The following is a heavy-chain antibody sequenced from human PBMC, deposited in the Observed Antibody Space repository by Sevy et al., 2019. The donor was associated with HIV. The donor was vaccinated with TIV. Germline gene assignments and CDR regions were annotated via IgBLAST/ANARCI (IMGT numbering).Heavy chain of an antibody. CDR3: ASLPNNYYDSSGSSGDDAFDI. Sequence: GGSLRLSCAASGFTFSSYGMHWVSQAPGKGLEWVAVIWNDRSNKHYADSVKGRFTISRDNSKNTLYLQMNSLRAEDTAVYYCASLPNNYYDSSGSSGDDAFDIWGQGTMVTVSS. J-gene: IGHJ3*02. CDR2: IWNDRSNK. CDR1: GFTFSSYG. V-gene: IGHV3-33*01. D-gene: IGHD3-22*01.